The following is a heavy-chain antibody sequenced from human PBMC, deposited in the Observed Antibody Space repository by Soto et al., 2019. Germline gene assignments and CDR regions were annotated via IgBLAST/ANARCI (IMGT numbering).Heavy chain of an antibody. D-gene: IGHD2-2*01. CDR3: AKRRYEGVRNRYCSSTSCYYTNYYYYYGMDV. Sequence: GSLRLSCAASGFAFSSQATIFFRQSPIKWLEWVSAIRGSGGSTYYADPVTGRFTISRDNSKNTLYLQMNSLRAEDTAVYYCAKRRYEGVRNRYCSSTSCYYTNYYYYYGMDVWGQGTTVTVSS. CDR2: IRGSGGST. CDR1: GFAFSSQA. J-gene: IGHJ6*02. V-gene: IGHV3-23*01.